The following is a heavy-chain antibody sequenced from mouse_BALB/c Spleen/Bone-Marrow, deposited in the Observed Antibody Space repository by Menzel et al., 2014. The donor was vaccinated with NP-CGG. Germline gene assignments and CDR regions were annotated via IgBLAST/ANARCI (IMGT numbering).Heavy chain of an antibody. J-gene: IGHJ4*01. CDR3: ARHLYGNYGAMDY. CDR2: ISNGGGST. CDR1: GFTFSDYY. V-gene: IGHV5-12*02. Sequence: EVHLVESGGGLVQPGGSLKLSCATSGFTFSDYYMYWVRQTPEKRLEWVAYISNGGGSTYYPDTVKGRFTISRDNAKNTLYLQMSRLKSEDTAMYYCARHLYGNYGAMDYWGQGTSVTASS. D-gene: IGHD2-1*01.